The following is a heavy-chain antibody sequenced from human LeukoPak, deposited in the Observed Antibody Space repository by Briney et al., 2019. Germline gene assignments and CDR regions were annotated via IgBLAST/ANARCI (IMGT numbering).Heavy chain of an antibody. CDR3: ARDHGDVTIFGVVITPNWFDP. D-gene: IGHD3-3*01. CDR2: ISAYNGNT. V-gene: IGHV1-18*01. CDR1: GYTFTSYG. J-gene: IGHJ5*02. Sequence: GASVKVSCKASGYTFTSYGISWVRQAPGQGLEWMGWISAYNGNTNYAQKLQGRVTMTTDTSTSTAYMELRSLRSDDTAVYYCARDHGDVTIFGVVITPNWFDPWGQGTLVTVSS.